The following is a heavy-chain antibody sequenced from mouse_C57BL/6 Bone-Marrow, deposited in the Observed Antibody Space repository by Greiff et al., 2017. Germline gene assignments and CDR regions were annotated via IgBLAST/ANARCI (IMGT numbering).Heavy chain of an antibody. CDR1: GYTFTSYW. J-gene: IGHJ4*01. CDR2: IDPSDSYT. V-gene: IGHV1-50*01. Sequence: QVQLQQPGAELVKPGASVTLSCKASGYTFTSYWMQWVKQRPGQGLEWIGEIDPSDSYTNYNQKFKGKATLTVDTSSSTAYMQLSSLTSEDSAVYYGAREPLSEDYAMDYWGQGTSVTVSS. D-gene: IGHD6-1*01. CDR3: AREPLSEDYAMDY.